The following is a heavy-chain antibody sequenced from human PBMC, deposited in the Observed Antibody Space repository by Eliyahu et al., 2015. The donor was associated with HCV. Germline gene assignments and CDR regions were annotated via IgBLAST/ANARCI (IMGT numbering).Heavy chain of an antibody. Sequence: QAQLVQSGTEVKKPGASVKVSXKXSGYTFTGAYMHWARQAPGQGLEWMGRMNPDTGDTNYAQKFQGWVTMTRDTSISTAYLELSGLTSDDTAIFYCASGERVDPFHWWGQGTLVIVSS. J-gene: IGHJ1*01. CDR3: ASGERVDPFHW. D-gene: IGHD3-9*01. CDR1: GYTFTGAY. CDR2: MNPDTGDT. V-gene: IGHV1-2*04.